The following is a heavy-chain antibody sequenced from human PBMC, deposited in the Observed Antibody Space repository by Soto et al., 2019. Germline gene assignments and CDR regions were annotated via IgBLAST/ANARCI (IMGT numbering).Heavy chain of an antibody. D-gene: IGHD6-13*01. CDR3: ARGAGGAGTNY. J-gene: IGHJ4*02. V-gene: IGHV4-31*03. Sequence: SETLSLTCTVSGGSISSGGYYSSWIRQHPGKGLEWIGYIYYSGSTYYNPSLKSRVTISVDTSKNQFSLKLSSVTAVDTAVYYCARGAGGAGTNYWGQGTLVTVSS. CDR1: GGSISSGGYY. CDR2: IYYSGST.